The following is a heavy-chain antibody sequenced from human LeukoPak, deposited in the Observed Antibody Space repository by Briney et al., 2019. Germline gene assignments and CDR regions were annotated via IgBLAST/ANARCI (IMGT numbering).Heavy chain of an antibody. CDR2: IYNSGST. J-gene: IGHJ6*03. CDR1: GGSISSYY. Sequence: KPSETLSLTCTVSGGSISSYYWSWIRQPAGKGLEWIGRIYNSGSTNYNPSLKSRVTMSVDTSKNQFSLKLRSVTAADTAVYYCARGYNWGSPTRNFYYLDVWGKGTTVTVSS. CDR3: ARGYNWGSPTRNFYYLDV. V-gene: IGHV4-4*07. D-gene: IGHD7-27*01.